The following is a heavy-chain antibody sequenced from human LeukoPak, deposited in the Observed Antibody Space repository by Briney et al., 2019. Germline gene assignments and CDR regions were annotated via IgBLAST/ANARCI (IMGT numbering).Heavy chain of an antibody. CDR2: INPNSGGT. CDR3: ARQLDYDFWSGYLHWFDP. D-gene: IGHD3-3*01. CDR1: GYTFTGYY. Sequence: ASVKVSCKASGYTFTGYYMHWVRQAPGQGLEWMGWINPNSGGTNYAQKFQGRVTMTRDTSISTAYMELSKLRSDDTAVYYCARQLDYDFWSGYLHWFDPWGQGTLVTVSS. J-gene: IGHJ5*02. V-gene: IGHV1-2*02.